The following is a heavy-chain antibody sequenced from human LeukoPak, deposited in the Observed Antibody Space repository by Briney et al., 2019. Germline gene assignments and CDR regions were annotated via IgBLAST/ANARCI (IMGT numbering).Heavy chain of an antibody. CDR3: ARGGFGEFYFDY. D-gene: IGHD3-10*01. J-gene: IGHJ4*02. V-gene: IGHV1-8*01. CDR2: MNPNSGNT. CDR1: GYTFSTND. Sequence: ASVKVSCKASGYTFSTNDINWVRQATGQGLEWMGWMNPNSGNTGYAQKFQGRVTMTRNTSISTAYMELSSLRSEDTAVYYCARGGFGEFYFDYWGQGTLVTVSS.